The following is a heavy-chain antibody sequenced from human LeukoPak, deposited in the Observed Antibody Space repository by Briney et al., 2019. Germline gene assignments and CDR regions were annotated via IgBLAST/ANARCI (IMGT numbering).Heavy chain of an antibody. CDR3: ARHEQTGWNYVSFDY. J-gene: IGHJ4*02. CDR1: GGAISSYY. Sequence: PSETLSLTCTVSGGAISSYYWDWIRQPPGKGLEWIGSIYYSGTAYYNPSLKSRVTMSVDASKDQFSLKLTSVTAADTAIYYCARHEQTGWNYVSFDYWGQGTLVTVSS. CDR2: IYYSGTA. D-gene: IGHD1-7*01. V-gene: IGHV4-39*01.